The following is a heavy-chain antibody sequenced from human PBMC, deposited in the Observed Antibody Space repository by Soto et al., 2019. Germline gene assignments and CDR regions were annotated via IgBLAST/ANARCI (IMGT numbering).Heavy chain of an antibody. J-gene: IGHJ4*02. V-gene: IGHV4-34*01. Sequence: SETLSLTCAVYGGSFSGYYWSWIRQPPGKGLEWIGEINHSGSTNYNPSLKSRVTISVDTSKNQFSLKLSSVTAADTAVYYCARAAPRYCSGGSCYSGRDDWGQGTLGTGS. CDR2: INHSGST. CDR3: ARAAPRYCSGGSCYSGRDD. CDR1: GGSFSGYY. D-gene: IGHD2-15*01.